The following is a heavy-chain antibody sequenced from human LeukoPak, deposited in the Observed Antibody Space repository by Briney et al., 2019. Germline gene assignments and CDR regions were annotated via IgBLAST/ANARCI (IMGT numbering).Heavy chain of an antibody. Sequence: SETLSLTCTVSGGSISSYYWSWIRQPPGKGLEWTGYIYYSGSTNYNPSLKSRVTISVDTSKNQFSLKLSSVTAADTAVYYCARGPVGRSSGVDYWGQGTLVTVSS. CDR1: GGSISSYY. CDR3: ARGPVGRSSGVDY. V-gene: IGHV4-59*01. D-gene: IGHD2-15*01. J-gene: IGHJ4*02. CDR2: IYYSGST.